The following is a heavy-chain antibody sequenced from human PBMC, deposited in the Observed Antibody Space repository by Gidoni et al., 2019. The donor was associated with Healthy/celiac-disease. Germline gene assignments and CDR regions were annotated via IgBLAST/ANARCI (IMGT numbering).Heavy chain of an antibody. D-gene: IGHD4-17*01. CDR2: ISGSGGST. CDR3: AKDKVATVTTGWFDP. V-gene: IGHV3-23*01. CDR1: GFTFSSYA. Sequence: EVQLLESGGGLVQPGGSLRLYCAASGFTFSSYAMSWVRQAPGKGLEWVSAISGSGGSTYYADSVKGRFTISRDNSKNTLYLQMNSLRAEDTAVYYCAKDKVATVTTGWFDPWGQGTLVTVSS. J-gene: IGHJ5*02.